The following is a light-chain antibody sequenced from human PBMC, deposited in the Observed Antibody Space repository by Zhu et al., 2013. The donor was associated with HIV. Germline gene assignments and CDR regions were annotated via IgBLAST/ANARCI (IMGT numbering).Light chain of an antibody. CDR1: QPISTS. CDR3: QQFENYPLT. Sequence: IRMTQSPSSLSASKGDRVTITCRASQPISTSLAWYQQTPGKVPKLLIYDASTLQSGVPSRFSGSGSGTDFTLTISSLQPEDVATYYCQQFENYPLTFGGGTKVEI. CDR2: DAS. J-gene: IGKJ4*01. V-gene: IGKV1-27*01.